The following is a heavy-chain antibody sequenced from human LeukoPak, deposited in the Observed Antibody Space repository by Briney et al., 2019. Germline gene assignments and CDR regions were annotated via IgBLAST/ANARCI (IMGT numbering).Heavy chain of an antibody. D-gene: IGHD6-13*01. Sequence: SETLSLSCSVSGGSMSAYFWSWIRQPPGKGLEWIGCVYNSGNTNYNPSLKSRLTISVDMSKNQFSLKLSSVTAADTAVYYCARGYSSSSPFDYWGQGTTVTVSS. CDR2: VYNSGNT. V-gene: IGHV4-59*12. CDR1: GGSMSAYF. CDR3: ARGYSSSSPFDY. J-gene: IGHJ4*03.